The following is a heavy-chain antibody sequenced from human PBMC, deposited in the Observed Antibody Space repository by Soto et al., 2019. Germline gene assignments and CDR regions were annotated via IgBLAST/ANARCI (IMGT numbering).Heavy chain of an antibody. D-gene: IGHD6-6*01. CDR3: AKDDYSSSSGMDY. Sequence: EVQLVESGGGLVQPGRSLRLSCAASGFTFDDYAMHWVRQAPGKGLEWVSSINWNRGSIGYADSVKGRITISRDNAKNSLYLQMNSLRAEDTAMYYCAKDDYSSSSGMDYWGQGTLVTVSS. CDR2: INWNRGSI. V-gene: IGHV3-9*01. CDR1: GFTFDDYA. J-gene: IGHJ4*02.